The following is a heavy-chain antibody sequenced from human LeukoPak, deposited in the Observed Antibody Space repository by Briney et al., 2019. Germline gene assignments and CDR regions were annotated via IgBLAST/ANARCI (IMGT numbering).Heavy chain of an antibody. CDR3: SKGLDY. V-gene: IGHV3-43*01. CDR2: IFWDGGSA. Sequence: GGSLRLSCVASGFTFDDSTMHWVRQPPGKGLEWVSLIFWDGGSAYYADSVKGRFTISRDNSKNSLYLQMNSLRTEDTALYYCSKGLDYWGQGTLVTVSS. CDR1: GFTFDDST. J-gene: IGHJ4*02.